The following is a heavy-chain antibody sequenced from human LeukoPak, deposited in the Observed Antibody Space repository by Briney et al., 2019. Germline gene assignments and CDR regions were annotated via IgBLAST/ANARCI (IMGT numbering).Heavy chain of an antibody. Sequence: PGGSLRLSCTASGLTFSSYEMNWVRQAPGKGLEWVSYISSSGSTIYYADSVKGRFTISRDNAKNSLYLQMNSLRAEDTAVYYCARFPDYYDSSGYYWSGYAFDIWGQGTMVTVSS. J-gene: IGHJ3*02. D-gene: IGHD3-22*01. CDR1: GLTFSSYE. V-gene: IGHV3-48*03. CDR2: ISSSGSTI. CDR3: ARFPDYYDSSGYYWSGYAFDI.